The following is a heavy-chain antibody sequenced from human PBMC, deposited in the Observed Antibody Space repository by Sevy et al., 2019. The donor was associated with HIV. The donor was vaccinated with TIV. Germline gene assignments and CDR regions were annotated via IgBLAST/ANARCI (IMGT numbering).Heavy chain of an antibody. CDR1: GFTFSNYD. CDR3: ARLFSCGGDCYYLDY. J-gene: IGHJ4*02. V-gene: IGHV3-30-3*01. Sequence: GGSLRLSCAASGFTFSNYDMHWVRQAPGKGLEWVAVISHDGNYKNYADSVKARFTISRDDFKNTLYLQMSSLRPEDMAVYFCARLFSCGGDCYYLDYWGQGALVTVSS. D-gene: IGHD2-21*02. CDR2: ISHDGNYK.